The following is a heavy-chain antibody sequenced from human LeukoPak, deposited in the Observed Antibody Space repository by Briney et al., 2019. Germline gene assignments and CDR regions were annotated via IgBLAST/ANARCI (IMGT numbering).Heavy chain of an antibody. CDR1: GGSFSGYY. J-gene: IGHJ6*03. CDR2: INHSGST. Sequence: SETLSLTCAVYGGSFSGYYWSWIRQPPGKGLEWIGEINHSGSTNYNPSLKSRVTISVDTSKNQFSLKLSSVTAADTAVYYCARGTRGYSYGNYCYYMDVWGKGTTVTVSS. D-gene: IGHD5-18*01. CDR3: ARGTRGYSYGNYCYYMDV. V-gene: IGHV4-34*01.